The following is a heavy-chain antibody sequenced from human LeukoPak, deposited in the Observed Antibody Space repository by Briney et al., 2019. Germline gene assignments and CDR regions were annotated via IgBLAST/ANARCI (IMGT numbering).Heavy chain of an antibody. CDR3: ARDLGSGSYYTPWYFDY. CDR2: IIPILGIA. D-gene: IGHD3-10*01. Sequence: ASVKVSCKASGGTFSSYAISWVRQAPGQGLEWMGRIIPILGIANYAQKFQGRVTITADKSTSTAYMELSSLRSEDTAVYYCARDLGSGSYYTPWYFDYWGQGALVTVSS. CDR1: GGTFSSYA. J-gene: IGHJ4*02. V-gene: IGHV1-69*04.